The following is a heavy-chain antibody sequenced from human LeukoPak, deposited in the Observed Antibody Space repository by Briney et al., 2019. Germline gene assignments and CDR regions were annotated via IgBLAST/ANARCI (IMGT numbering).Heavy chain of an antibody. J-gene: IGHJ4*02. CDR3: ARELYYDSSGYSFTHQFDY. D-gene: IGHD3-22*01. CDR1: GGSFSGYY. V-gene: IGHV4-34*01. Sequence: PSETLSLTCAVYGGSFSGYYWSWIRQPPGKGLEWIGEINHSGSTNYNPSLKSRVTISVDTSKNQFSLKLSSVTAADTAVYYCARELYYDSSGYSFTHQFDYWGQGTLVTVSS. CDR2: INHSGST.